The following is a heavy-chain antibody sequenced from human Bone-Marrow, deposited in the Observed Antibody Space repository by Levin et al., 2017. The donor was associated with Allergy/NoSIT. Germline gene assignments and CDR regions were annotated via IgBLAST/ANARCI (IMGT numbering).Heavy chain of an antibody. J-gene: IGHJ4*02. V-gene: IGHV3-23*01. D-gene: IGHD6-19*01. CDR3: GREEGGSGWYTVDY. CDR2: IRGSGSRI. CDR1: GFTFSTYA. Sequence: GESLKISCAASGFTFSTYAMDWVRQAPGKGLEWVSAIRGSGSRIYYAGSVKGRFTVSRDNSRNTLYLQMNNLRGEDTAIYYCGREEGGSGWYTVDYWGRGTLVTVSS.